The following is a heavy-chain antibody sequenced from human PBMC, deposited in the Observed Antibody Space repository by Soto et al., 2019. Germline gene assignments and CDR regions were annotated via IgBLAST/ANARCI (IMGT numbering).Heavy chain of an antibody. J-gene: IGHJ6*02. Sequence: QVQLVESGGGLVKPGGSLRLSCAASGFTFSDYYMSWIRQAPGKGLEWVSYISSSGSTIYYADSVKGRFTISRDNXKXSXXLQMNSLRAEDTAVYYCARDMVELRRVSRYYGMDVWGQGTTVTVSS. V-gene: IGHV3-11*01. CDR2: ISSSGSTI. CDR3: ARDMVELRRVSRYYGMDV. D-gene: IGHD1-7*01. CDR1: GFTFSDYY.